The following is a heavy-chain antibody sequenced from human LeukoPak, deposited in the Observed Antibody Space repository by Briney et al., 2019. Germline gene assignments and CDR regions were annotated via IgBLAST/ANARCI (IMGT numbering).Heavy chain of an antibody. CDR2: MDPSDSYT. D-gene: IGHD3-22*01. J-gene: IGHJ3*02. CDR3: ARQGSSGYYYVYGFDI. CDR1: GYSFTSYW. Sequence: RGESLKISCKGSGYSFTSYWINWVRQMPGNGLEWMGRMDPSDSYTNYSPSFEGHVTISADKSISTAYLQWSSLKASDTAMYYCARQGSSGYYYVYGFDIWGQGTMVTVSS. V-gene: IGHV5-10-1*01.